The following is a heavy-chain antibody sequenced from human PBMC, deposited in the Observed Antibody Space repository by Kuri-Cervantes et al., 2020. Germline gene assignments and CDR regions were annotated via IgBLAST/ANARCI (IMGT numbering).Heavy chain of an antibody. V-gene: IGHV3-74*01. CDR2: INSDGSTT. J-gene: IGHJ4*02. D-gene: IGHD6-13*01. CDR3: ARSIRISAPGNYDS. CDR1: GITFTDYW. Sequence: GGSLRLSCAASGITFTDYWMHWVRQAPGKGLVWVSRINSDGSTTSYADSVKGRFTISRDNAKNSMFLQMNSLRVEDTAVYYCARSIRISAPGNYDSWGQGTLVTVSS.